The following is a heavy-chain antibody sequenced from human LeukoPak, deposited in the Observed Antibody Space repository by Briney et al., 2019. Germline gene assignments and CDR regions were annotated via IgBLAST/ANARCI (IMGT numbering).Heavy chain of an antibody. J-gene: IGHJ3*02. D-gene: IGHD6-19*01. CDR1: AGSFSDYY. V-gene: IGHV4-34*01. Sequence: PSETLSLTCAVYAGSFSDYYWTWIRQPPGKGLEWIGEINHRGSTHYNPSLKSRVTISVDTSKKQFSLKLSSVTAADTAVYYCATYGTGLEIWGQGTVVTVSS. CDR2: INHRGST. CDR3: ATYGTGLEI.